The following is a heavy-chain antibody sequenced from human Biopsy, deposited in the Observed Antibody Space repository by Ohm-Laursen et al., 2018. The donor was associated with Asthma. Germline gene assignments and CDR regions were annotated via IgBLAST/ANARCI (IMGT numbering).Heavy chain of an antibody. CDR1: GFSFDDYA. CDR3: AKDMGAGGNDPDSFIGYYGMDV. Sequence: SLRLSCTASGFSFDDYAMYWVRQAPGKGLEWVAGISWNSCNIGYAVSVKGRFIVSRDNVKNSLYSQMNSLRAEDTALYYCAKDMGAGGNDPDSFIGYYGMDVWGQGTTVTVSS. J-gene: IGHJ6*02. D-gene: IGHD3-16*01. V-gene: IGHV3-9*01. CDR2: ISWNSCNI.